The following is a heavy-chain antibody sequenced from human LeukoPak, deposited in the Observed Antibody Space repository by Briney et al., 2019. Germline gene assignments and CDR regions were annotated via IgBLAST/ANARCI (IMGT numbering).Heavy chain of an antibody. CDR3: ARDPLPTYYYENWFDL. D-gene: IGHD3-22*01. Sequence: ASVKVSCKASGYTFTSYGISWVRQAPGQGLEWMGWISAYNGNTNYAQKLQGRVTMTTDTSTSTAYMELRSLRSDDTAVYYCARDPLPTYYYENWFDLWGQGTLVTVSS. J-gene: IGHJ5*02. V-gene: IGHV1-18*01. CDR2: ISAYNGNT. CDR1: GYTFTSYG.